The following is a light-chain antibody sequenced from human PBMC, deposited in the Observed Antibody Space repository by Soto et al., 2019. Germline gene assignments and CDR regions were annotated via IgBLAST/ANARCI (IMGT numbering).Light chain of an antibody. CDR1: QSITNN. J-gene: IGKJ2*01. CDR2: AAS. Sequence: DIQMTQSPSSLSASVGDRVTITCRASQSITNNLNWYQQKPGQAPKLLIYAASSLQSGVPSRFSGSGSGTDFTLNISSLQPEDIGTYYCQQSYRTPPTFGQGTKLEIK. V-gene: IGKV1-39*01. CDR3: QQSYRTPPT.